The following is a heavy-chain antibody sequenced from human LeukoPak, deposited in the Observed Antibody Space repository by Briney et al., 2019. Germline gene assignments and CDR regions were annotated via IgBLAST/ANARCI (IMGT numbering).Heavy chain of an antibody. CDR1: GFTLTNYA. CDR2: LGTAGDT. CDR3: ARQNTPHGNFDY. D-gene: IGHD5-24*01. J-gene: IGHJ4*02. V-gene: IGHV3-13*01. Sequence: GGSLRLSCAASGFTLTNYAMHWVRQRAGEGLEWVSALGTAGDTIYPGSVKGRFTISRDNAKKSLFLQMNSLRAEDTAIYYCARQNTPHGNFDYWGQGTLVTVSS.